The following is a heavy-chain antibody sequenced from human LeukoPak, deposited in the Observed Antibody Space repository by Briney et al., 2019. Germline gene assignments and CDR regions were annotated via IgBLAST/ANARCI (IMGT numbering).Heavy chain of an antibody. CDR1: GFTFSSYS. J-gene: IGHJ6*02. CDR2: ISSSSSYI. D-gene: IGHD2-2*01. V-gene: IGHV3-21*01. Sequence: GGSLRLSCAASGFTFSSYSMNWVRQAPGKGLEWVSSISSSSSYIYYADSVKGRFTISRDNAKNSLYLQMNSLRAEDTAVYYCARDRCCSSPSSYGMDVWGQGTTVTVSS. CDR3: ARDRCCSSPSSYGMDV.